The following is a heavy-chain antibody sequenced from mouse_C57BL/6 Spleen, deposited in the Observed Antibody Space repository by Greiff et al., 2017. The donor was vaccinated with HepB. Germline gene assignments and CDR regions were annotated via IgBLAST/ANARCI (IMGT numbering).Heavy chain of an antibody. V-gene: IGHV3-6*01. D-gene: IGHD1-1*01. CDR2: ISYDGSN. J-gene: IGHJ2*01. CDR1: GYSITSGYY. CDR3: ARGGSSPGFDY. Sequence: EVQLKESGPGLVKPSQSLSLTCSVTGYSITSGYYWNWIRQFPGNKLEWMGYISYDGSNNYNPSLKNRISITRDTSKNQFFLKLNSVTTEDTATYYCARGGSSPGFDYWGQGTTLTVSS.